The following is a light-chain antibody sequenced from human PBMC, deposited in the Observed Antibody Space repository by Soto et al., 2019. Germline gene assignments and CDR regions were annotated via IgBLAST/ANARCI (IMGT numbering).Light chain of an antibody. CDR2: KAS. J-gene: IGKJ1*01. V-gene: IGKV1-5*03. Sequence: DIQMTQSPSTLSASVGDRVTITCRASQSISSWLAWYQQKPGKAPKLLIYKASSLPSGVPSRFSGSGSGTEFTLTISSPQPDDFATYYCQQYDSYWTFGQGTKVEIK. CDR1: QSISSW. CDR3: QQYDSYWT.